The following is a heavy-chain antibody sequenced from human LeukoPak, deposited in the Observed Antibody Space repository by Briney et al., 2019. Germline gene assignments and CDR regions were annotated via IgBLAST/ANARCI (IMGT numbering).Heavy chain of an antibody. CDR2: ISGSGDNT. CDR1: GFSFSSYA. J-gene: IGHJ4*02. Sequence: PGGSLKLSCAASGFSFSSYAMGWVRQAPGKGLEWVSSISGSGDNTYYAESVKGRFTISRDNSKNTLFLQMNSLRAEDTAVFYCAKRSGYTTDWFFDFWGQGTLVTVSS. D-gene: IGHD3-9*01. CDR3: AKRSGYTTDWFFDF. V-gene: IGHV3-23*01.